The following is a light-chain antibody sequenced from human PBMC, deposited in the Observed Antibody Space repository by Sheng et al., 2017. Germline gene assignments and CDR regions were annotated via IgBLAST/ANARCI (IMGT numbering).Light chain of an antibody. CDR3: QHRSNWPPWT. CDR2: GAS. J-gene: IGKJ1*01. Sequence: EIVLTQSPGTLSLSPGERATLSCRASQSVSSSYLAWYQQKPGQAPRLLIYGASSRATGIPDRFSGSGAGTDFTLTISSLEPEDFAVYYCQHRSNWPPWTFGQGTKVEIK. CDR1: QSVSSSY. V-gene: IGKV3D-20*02.